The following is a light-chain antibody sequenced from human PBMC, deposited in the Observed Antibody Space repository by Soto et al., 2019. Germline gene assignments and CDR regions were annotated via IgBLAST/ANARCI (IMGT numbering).Light chain of an antibody. Sequence: QSVLTQPPSVSGTPGQRVTISCSGSSSNIGSDSVYWYQQLPGTAPKLLIYSDNQRPSGVPGRFSGSKSGTSASLAISGLRSEDEAAYYCCSYAGSDTMIFGGGTKLTVL. CDR3: CSYAGSDTMI. V-gene: IGLV1-47*02. J-gene: IGLJ2*01. CDR1: SSNIGSDS. CDR2: SDN.